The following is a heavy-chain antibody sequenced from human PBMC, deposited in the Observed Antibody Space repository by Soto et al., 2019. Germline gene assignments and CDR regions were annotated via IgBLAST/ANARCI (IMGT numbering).Heavy chain of an antibody. CDR3: ARDVGFDYVN. CDR2: IKEDGSEI. V-gene: IGHV3-7*01. D-gene: IGHD3-16*01. CDR1: GFSISSYW. Sequence: GGSLRLSCAVSGFSISSYWMSWVRQAPGKGLEWVASIKEDGSEIYYVESVRGRFTISRDSAENSLDLLMNSLSAEDTGVYFCARDVGFDYVNWGQGTLVTVSS. J-gene: IGHJ4*02.